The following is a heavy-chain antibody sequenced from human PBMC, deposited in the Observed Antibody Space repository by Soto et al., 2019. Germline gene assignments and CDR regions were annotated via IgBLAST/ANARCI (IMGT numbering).Heavy chain of an antibody. J-gene: IGHJ4*02. Sequence: SETLSLACTVSGGSISSGAFYWSWIRKPPGMGLEWIGYIYYSGSTYYNPSLKSRVTISVDTSKNQFSLKLSSVTAADTAVYYCARGGHDSSGYYYFSDYWGQGTLVTVSS. D-gene: IGHD3-22*01. CDR3: ARGGHDSSGYYYFSDY. V-gene: IGHV4-30-4*01. CDR1: GGSISSGAFY. CDR2: IYYSGST.